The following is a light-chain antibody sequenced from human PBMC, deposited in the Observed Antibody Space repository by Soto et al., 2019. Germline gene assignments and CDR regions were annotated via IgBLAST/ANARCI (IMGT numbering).Light chain of an antibody. Sequence: EIVITQSPATLSVSPGERVTLSCMAIQSVSSNYLAWYQQKPGQAPRLLIYGASSRATGIPDRFSGSGSGTDFTLTISRLEPEDFAVYYCQQYGTSPTWTFGQGTKV. CDR3: QQYGTSPTWT. J-gene: IGKJ1*01. CDR2: GAS. V-gene: IGKV3-20*01. CDR1: QSVSSNY.